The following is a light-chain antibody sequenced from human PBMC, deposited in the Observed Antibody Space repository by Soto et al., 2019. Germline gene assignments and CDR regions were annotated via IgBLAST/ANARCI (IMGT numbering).Light chain of an antibody. CDR1: QSISNR. CDR2: KAS. V-gene: IGKV1-5*03. CDR3: QQYYNYPLT. J-gene: IGKJ1*01. Sequence: DIQMTQSPSTLSASVGDRVTITCRASQSISNRLAWYQQTPGKAPKLLIFKASTSQCGVPSSFSGSGSGTEFTLTISSLQPGDFATYYCQQYYNYPLTFGQGTKVEV.